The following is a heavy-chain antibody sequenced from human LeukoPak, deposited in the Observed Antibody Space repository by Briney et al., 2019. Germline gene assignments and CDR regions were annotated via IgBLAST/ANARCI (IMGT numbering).Heavy chain of an antibody. V-gene: IGHV5-51*01. CDR3: ARLMSYGGNSEGYFDY. Sequence: PGESLKISCKGSGYSFTSYWIGWVRQMPGKGLEWMGIIYPGDSDTRYSPSFQGQVTISADKSISTAYLQWSSLKASDTAMYYCARLMSYGGNSEGYFDYWGRGTLVTVSS. J-gene: IGHJ4*02. CDR1: GYSFTSYW. CDR2: IYPGDSDT. D-gene: IGHD4-23*01.